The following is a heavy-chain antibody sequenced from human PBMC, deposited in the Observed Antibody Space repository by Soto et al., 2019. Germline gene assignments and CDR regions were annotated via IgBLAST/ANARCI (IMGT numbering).Heavy chain of an antibody. CDR1: GGSISSGGSY. Sequence: QLQLQESGPGLVKPSQTLSLTCTVSGGSISSGGSYWSWVRQHPGKGLEWIGYIFYSGTTYFNPSIKSRVTMSLDTSKNQFSLKLSSVTAADTAVYYCATSSVTIFGMLVSYYFDYWGQGTLVTVPS. CDR2: IFYSGTT. V-gene: IGHV4-31*03. D-gene: IGHD3-3*01. CDR3: ATSSVTIFGMLVSYYFDY. J-gene: IGHJ4*02.